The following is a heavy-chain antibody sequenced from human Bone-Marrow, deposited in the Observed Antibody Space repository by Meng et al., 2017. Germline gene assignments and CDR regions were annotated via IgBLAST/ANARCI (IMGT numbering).Heavy chain of an antibody. CDR2: INAGNGNT. J-gene: IGHJ4*02. CDR1: GYTFTSYA. D-gene: IGHD3-10*01. CDR3: ARAKYYGSGILVFDY. Sequence: QAQPVQSWAEVKKPGASVKVSCKASGYTFTSYAMHWVRQAPGQRLEWMGWINAGNGNTKYSQKFQGRVTITRDTSASTAYMELSSLRSEDTAVYYCARAKYYGSGILVFDYWGQGTLVTVSS. V-gene: IGHV1-3*01.